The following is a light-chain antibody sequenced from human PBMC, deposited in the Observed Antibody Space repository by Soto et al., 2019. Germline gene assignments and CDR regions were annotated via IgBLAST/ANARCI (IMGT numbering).Light chain of an antibody. V-gene: IGKV1-5*03. J-gene: IGKJ1*01. CDR2: KAS. CDR1: QSVSGW. CDR3: QHYNSYSEA. Sequence: DIQMTHSPSTLSASMGDAVTVTRRPSQSVSGWLAWYQQKPGKAPKLLIYKASTLKSGVPSRFSGSGSGTEFTLTISSLQPDDFATYYCQHYNSYSEAFGQGTKVDIK.